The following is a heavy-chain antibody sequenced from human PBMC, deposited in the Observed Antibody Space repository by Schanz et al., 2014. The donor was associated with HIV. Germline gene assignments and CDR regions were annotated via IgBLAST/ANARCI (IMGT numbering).Heavy chain of an antibody. V-gene: IGHV3-33*01. Sequence: VHLVESGGGVVQPGRSLRLSCAASGFTFSSYGMHWVRQAPGKGLEWVAVIWFDGSNKYYADSVKGRFTISRDNSKKTLYLQMNSLRAGDTAVYYCASTEFPYSSSSDYYYGMDVWGQGTTVTVSS. J-gene: IGHJ6*02. CDR3: ASTEFPYSSSSDYYYGMDV. CDR1: GFTFSSYG. CDR2: IWFDGSNK. D-gene: IGHD6-6*01.